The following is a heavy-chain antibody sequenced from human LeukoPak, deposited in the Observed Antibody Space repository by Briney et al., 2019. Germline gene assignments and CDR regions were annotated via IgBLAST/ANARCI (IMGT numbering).Heavy chain of an antibody. J-gene: IGHJ6*03. CDR1: GGSISSYY. CDR3: ARIYCGGDCYYYYYYYMDV. CDR2: IYTSGSS. V-gene: IGHV4-4*09. D-gene: IGHD2-21*02. Sequence: SETLSLTCTVSGGSISSYYWSWIRQPPGKGLEWIGYIYTSGSSNYNPSLKSRVTISVDTSKNQFSPKLSSVTAADTAVYYCARIYCGGDCYYYYYYYMDVWGKGTTVTVSS.